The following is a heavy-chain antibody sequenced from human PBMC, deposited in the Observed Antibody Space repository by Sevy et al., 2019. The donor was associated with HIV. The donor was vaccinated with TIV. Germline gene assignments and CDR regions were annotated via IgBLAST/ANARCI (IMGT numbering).Heavy chain of an antibody. D-gene: IGHD3-22*01. CDR3: ARDEYYYDSSGYYYYYYYYGMDV. Sequence: ASVKVSCKASGGTFSSYAISWVRQAPGQGLEWMGGIIPIFGTANYAQKFQGRVTITADECTSTAYMELSSLRSEDTAGYYCARDEYYYDSSGYYYYYYYYGMDVWGQGTTVTVSS. V-gene: IGHV1-69*13. J-gene: IGHJ6*02. CDR2: IIPIFGTA. CDR1: GGTFSSYA.